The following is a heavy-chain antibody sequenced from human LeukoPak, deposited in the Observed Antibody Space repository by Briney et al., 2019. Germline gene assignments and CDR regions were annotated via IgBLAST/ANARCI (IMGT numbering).Heavy chain of an antibody. CDR1: GGSISSYY. Sequence: SETLSLTCTVSGGSISSYYWSWIRKPPGKGLEWIGYIYYSGSTNYNPSLKSRVTISVDTSKNQFSLKLSSVTAADTAVYYCARDRSGGYYDYVWGSYPNWFDPWGQGTLVTVSS. V-gene: IGHV4-59*01. CDR2: IYYSGST. CDR3: ARDRSGGYYDYVWGSYPNWFDP. D-gene: IGHD3-16*02. J-gene: IGHJ5*02.